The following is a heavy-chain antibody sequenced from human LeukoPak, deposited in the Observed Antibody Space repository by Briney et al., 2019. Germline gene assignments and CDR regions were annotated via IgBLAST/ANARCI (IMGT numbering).Heavy chain of an antibody. Sequence: PSETQSLTCSLSGGPLTGLHWNWLRQPPGKGLEWIEYLYYSGNTNYNPSLKSRVTISVDTSKNPFSLHLRSVSPADADVYYCASGAPVGLGPRDLYYWGQGTLLTVSS. D-gene: IGHD1-26*01. CDR3: ASGAPVGLGPRDLYY. CDR1: GGPLTGLH. V-gene: IGHV4-59*01. CDR2: LYYSGNT. J-gene: IGHJ4*02.